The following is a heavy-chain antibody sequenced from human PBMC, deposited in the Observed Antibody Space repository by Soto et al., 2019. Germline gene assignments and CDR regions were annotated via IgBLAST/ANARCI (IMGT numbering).Heavy chain of an antibody. CDR2: ISSSGSTI. D-gene: IGHD3-3*01. J-gene: IGHJ4*02. CDR1: GFTFSDYY. CDR3: ASTPLRSITIFGVVISGFDY. Sequence: QVQLVESGGGLVKPGGSLRLSCAASGFTFSDYYMSWIRQAPGKGLEWVSYISSSGSTIYYADSVKGRFTISRDNAKNSLYLQMNSLRAEDTAVYYCASTPLRSITIFGVVISGFDYWGQGTLVTVSS. V-gene: IGHV3-11*01.